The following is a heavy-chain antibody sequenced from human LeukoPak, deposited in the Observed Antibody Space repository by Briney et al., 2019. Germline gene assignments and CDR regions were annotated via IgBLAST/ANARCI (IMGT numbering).Heavy chain of an antibody. CDR2: ITNDGSST. D-gene: IGHD7-27*01. CDR1: GLTFSSHW. Sequence: GGSLRLSCAASGLTFSSHWMHWVRHAPGKGLVWVSRITNDGSSTTYADSVKGRFTISRDNAKNMLYLQVNSLRAEDTAVYFCARLTWGLVDNWGQGTLVTVSS. J-gene: IGHJ4*02. V-gene: IGHV3-74*01. CDR3: ARLTWGLVDN.